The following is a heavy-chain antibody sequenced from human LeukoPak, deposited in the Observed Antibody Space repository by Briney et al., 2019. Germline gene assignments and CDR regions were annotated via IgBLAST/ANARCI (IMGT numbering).Heavy chain of an antibody. CDR1: GGSFSGYY. V-gene: IGHV4-59*01. CDR3: ARGYYYYYMDV. CDR2: IYYSGST. Sequence: SETLSLTCAVYGGSFSGYYWSWIRQPPGKGLEWIGYIYYSGSTNYNPSLKSRVTISVDTSKNHFSLKLSSVTAADTAVYYCARGYYYYYMDVWGKGTTVTISS. J-gene: IGHJ6*03.